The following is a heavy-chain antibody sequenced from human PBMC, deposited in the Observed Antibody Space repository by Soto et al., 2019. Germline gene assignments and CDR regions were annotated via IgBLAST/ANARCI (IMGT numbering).Heavy chain of an antibody. CDR2: SSNSGSFT. D-gene: IGHD1-1*01. CDR3: VKSGDNYNLLDY. V-gene: IGHV3-11*06. J-gene: IGHJ4*02. CDR1: GFTFSDHY. Sequence: GSLRLSCAASGFTFSDHYMSWIRQAPGKGLEWIGYSSNSGSFTRYADSVKGRFSISRDNAKSSLYLQISSLRGDDTATYYCVKSGDNYNLLDYWGQGTPVTVSS.